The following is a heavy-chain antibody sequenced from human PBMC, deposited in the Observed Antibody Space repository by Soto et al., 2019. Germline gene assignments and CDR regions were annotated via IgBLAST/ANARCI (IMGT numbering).Heavy chain of an antibody. CDR2: ISDTSSST. CDR1: GFTFSDYY. J-gene: IGHJ4*02. D-gene: IGHD5-18*01. Sequence: PGGSLRLSCAASGFTFSDYYMSWIRQAPGKGLEWVSYISDTSSSTNYADSVKGRFTISRDNAKNSLYLQMNSLRAGDTAVYYCARGGAYRSGYHDYWGQGTLVTVSS. V-gene: IGHV3-11*06. CDR3: ARGGAYRSGYHDY.